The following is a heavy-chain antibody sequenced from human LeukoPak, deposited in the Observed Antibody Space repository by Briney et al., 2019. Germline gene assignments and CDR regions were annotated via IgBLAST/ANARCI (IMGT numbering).Heavy chain of an antibody. CDR1: GFTFRSCW. CDR2: IKQDGGEK. CDR3: ARSDYGDYAFDY. V-gene: IGHV3-7*01. J-gene: IGHJ4*02. D-gene: IGHD4-17*01. Sequence: GGSLRLSCVGSGFTFRSCWMGWVRQAPGKGLEWVDNIKQDGGEKYYVDSVKGRFTISRDNAKNSLYLQMNSLRAEDTAVYYCARSDYGDYAFDYWGQGTLVTVSS.